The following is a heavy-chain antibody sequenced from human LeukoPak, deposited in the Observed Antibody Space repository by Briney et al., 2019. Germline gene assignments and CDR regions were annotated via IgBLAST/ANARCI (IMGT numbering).Heavy chain of an antibody. CDR1: GYSISSGYY. CDR3: ARVAVRGVISHYYYMDV. J-gene: IGHJ6*03. V-gene: IGHV4-38-2*02. CDR2: IHHSGST. Sequence: SETLSLTCTVSGYSISSGYYWGWIRQPPGKGLEWIGSIHHSGSTYYNPSLKSRVTISVDTSKNQFSLKLSSVTAADTAVYYCARVAVRGVISHYYYMDVWGKGTTVTVSS. D-gene: IGHD3-10*01.